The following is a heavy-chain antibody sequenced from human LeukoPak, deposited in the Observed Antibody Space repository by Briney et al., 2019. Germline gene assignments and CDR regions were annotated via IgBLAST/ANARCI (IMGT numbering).Heavy chain of an antibody. Sequence: KSGGSLRLSCAASGFTFSTYSMNWVRQAPGKGLEWVSSISSGSSYIYYADSVKGRFTISRDNAKNSLYLQMNSLRAEDTAMYFCARVPSDYRGQGTLVTVSS. CDR2: ISSGSSYI. CDR3: ARVPSDY. V-gene: IGHV3-21*01. CDR1: GFTFSTYS. J-gene: IGHJ4*02.